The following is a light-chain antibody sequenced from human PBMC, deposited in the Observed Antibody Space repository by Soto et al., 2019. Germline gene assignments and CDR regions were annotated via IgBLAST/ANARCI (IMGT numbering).Light chain of an antibody. CDR2: DTS. CDR3: QQRANWPLT. CDR1: QSVINY. J-gene: IGKJ4*01. V-gene: IGKV3-11*01. Sequence: EIVLTQSPATLSLSPGGRATLSFRASQSVINYLAWYQQKPGQAPRLLIYDTSNRATGIPARFSGSGSGTDFTLIISSLEPEDFAVYYCQQRANWPLTFGGGTKVDIK.